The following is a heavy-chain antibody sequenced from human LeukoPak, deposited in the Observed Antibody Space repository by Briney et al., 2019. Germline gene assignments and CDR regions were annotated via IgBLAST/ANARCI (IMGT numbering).Heavy chain of an antibody. CDR1: GLTFSHYG. V-gene: IGHV3-30*18. CDR3: AKGRYYINDVPYPEFDY. J-gene: IGHJ4*02. D-gene: IGHD3-10*01. CDR2: ISYDGNAK. Sequence: GGSLRLSCAASGLTFSHYGMHWVRQAPGKGLEWVAAISYDGNAKYYVDSVKGRFAISRDNARNTLYLQMSSLTGDDTAVYYCAKGRYYINDVPYPEFDYWGQGTLVTVSS.